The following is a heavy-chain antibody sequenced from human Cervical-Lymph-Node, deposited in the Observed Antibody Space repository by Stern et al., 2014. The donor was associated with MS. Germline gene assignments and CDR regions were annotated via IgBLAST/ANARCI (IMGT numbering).Heavy chain of an antibody. V-gene: IGHV1-18*01. J-gene: IGHJ5*02. CDR1: GYTFSSYY. Sequence: VQLEESGAEIKKPGASAKVSCKTSGYTFSSYYVSWVRQAHGQALEWLGWIRGYKCLTTYAQTFQGRVPMTIDTSTTTAYMELRSLRADDTAIYYCARVHDVFVVATAPWGHWFDPWGQGSLVTVSS. D-gene: IGHD3-9*01. CDR3: ARVHDVFVVATAPWGHWFDP. CDR2: IRGYKCLT.